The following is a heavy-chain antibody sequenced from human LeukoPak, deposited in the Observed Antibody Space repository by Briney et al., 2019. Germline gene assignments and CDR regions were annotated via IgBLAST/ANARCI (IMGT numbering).Heavy chain of an antibody. V-gene: IGHV4-59*11. CDR1: GATISGHY. D-gene: IGHD5-12*01. CDR3: VGEVARGFRFDY. CDR2: VFDSGST. Sequence: PSETLSLTCTVSGATISGHYWSWIRQPPGKGLEWIGYVFDSGSTIYNPSLKSRVSMSLDMPKSQFSLKLSSVTAADAAVYYCVGEVARGFRFDYSGHGTLVTVSS. J-gene: IGHJ4*01.